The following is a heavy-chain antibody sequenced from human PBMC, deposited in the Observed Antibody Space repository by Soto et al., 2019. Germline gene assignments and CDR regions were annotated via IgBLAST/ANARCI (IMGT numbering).Heavy chain of an antibody. CDR3: AKEGGNSSYYYGMDV. J-gene: IGHJ6*02. V-gene: IGHV3-30*18. D-gene: IGHD2-21*02. CDR1: GFSFSDYG. CDR2: ISSDESSK. Sequence: QVQLVESGGGVVQPGRSLRLSCAASGFSFSDYGMHWVRQAPGKGLEWVAVISSDESSKYYADSVKGRFTISRDNSKNTLYLQMNLLRPEDTAVYYCAKEGGNSSYYYGMDVWGQGTTATVSS.